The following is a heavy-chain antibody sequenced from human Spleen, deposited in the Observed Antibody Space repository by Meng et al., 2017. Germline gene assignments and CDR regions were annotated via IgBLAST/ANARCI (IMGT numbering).Heavy chain of an antibody. D-gene: IGHD4-23*01. Sequence: VQRRRPGPGLVSSSGTRSLTCGVPGGSRRTSNWWTWVRPPPGKGLEWIGEIYHSGSTNYNPSLKNRVTISVDKSTNQFSLRLSSVTAADTAVYYCARDGSPTTSTVINDRSGFAPWGQGTLVTVSS. J-gene: IGHJ5*02. CDR2: IYHSGST. V-gene: IGHV4-4*02. CDR3: ARDGSPTTSTVINDRSGFAP. CDR1: GGSRRTSNW.